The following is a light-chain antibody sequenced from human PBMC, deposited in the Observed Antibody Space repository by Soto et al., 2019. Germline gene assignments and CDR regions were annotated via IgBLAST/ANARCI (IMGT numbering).Light chain of an antibody. CDR2: EVT. CDR1: SSDVGGYNY. V-gene: IGLV2-8*01. Sequence: QSVLTQPPSASGSPGQSVTISCTGTSSDVGGYNYVYWYQQHPGKAPKLMIYEVTKRPSGVPDRFSGSKSSNTASLTVSGLQAEDEADYYCSSYADSNSYVFGTGTKVTVL. J-gene: IGLJ1*01. CDR3: SSYADSNSYV.